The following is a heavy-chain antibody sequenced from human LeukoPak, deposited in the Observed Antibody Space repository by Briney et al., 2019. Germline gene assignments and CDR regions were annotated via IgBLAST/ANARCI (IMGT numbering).Heavy chain of an antibody. CDR2: IYYSGST. V-gene: IGHV4-59*01. J-gene: IGHJ3*02. CDR3: ARDVPRDLNAFDI. Sequence: SETLSLTCTVSGGSISSYYWSWIRQPPGKGLEWIGYIYYSGSTNYNPSLKSRVTISVDTSKNQFSLKLSSVTAADTAVYYCARDVPRDLNAFDIWGQGTVVTVSS. CDR1: GGSISSYY.